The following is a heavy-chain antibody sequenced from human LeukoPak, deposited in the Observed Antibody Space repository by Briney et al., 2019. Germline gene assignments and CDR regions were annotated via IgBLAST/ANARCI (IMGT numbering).Heavy chain of an antibody. CDR2: FDPEDGET. CDR3: ATHPRFVSPSPGDY. CDR1: GYTLTELS. Sequence: ASVKVSCKVSGYTLTELSMHWVRQAPGKGLEWMGGFDPEDGETIYAQKFQGRVTMTEDTSTDTAYMELSSLGSEDTAVYYCATHPRFVSPSPGDYWGQGTLATVSS. V-gene: IGHV1-24*01. J-gene: IGHJ4*02. D-gene: IGHD1-1*01.